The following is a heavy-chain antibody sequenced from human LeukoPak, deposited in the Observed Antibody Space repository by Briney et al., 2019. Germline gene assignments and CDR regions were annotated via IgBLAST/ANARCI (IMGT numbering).Heavy chain of an antibody. CDR2: ISAYNGNT. CDR1: GYTFTSYD. V-gene: IGHV1-18*01. CDR3: ARGGLADFGVVIPPNWFDP. D-gene: IGHD3-3*01. Sequence: ASVKVSCKASGYTFTSYDINWVRQATGQGLEWMGWISAYNGNTNYAQKLQGRVTMTTDTSTSTAYMELRSLRSDDTAVYYCARGGLADFGVVIPPNWFDPWGQGTLVTVSS. J-gene: IGHJ5*02.